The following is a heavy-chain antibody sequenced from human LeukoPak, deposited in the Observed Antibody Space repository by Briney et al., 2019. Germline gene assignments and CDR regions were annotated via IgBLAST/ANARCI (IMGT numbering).Heavy chain of an antibody. CDR2: IYPGDSDT. D-gene: IGHD3-22*01. CDR3: AKRWADTSGSQHYFDY. CDR1: GYRFSSYW. J-gene: IGHJ4*02. V-gene: IGHV5-51*01. Sequence: GESLKISCKASGYRFSSYWIGWVRQMPGKGLEWMGIIYPGDSDTRYSPSFLGQVTFSADKSISTAYLQWSSLKPSDTAIYYCAKRWADTSGSQHYFDYWGQGTLVTVSS.